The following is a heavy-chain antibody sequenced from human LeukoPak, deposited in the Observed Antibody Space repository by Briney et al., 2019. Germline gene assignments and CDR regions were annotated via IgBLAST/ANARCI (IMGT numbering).Heavy chain of an antibody. CDR2: ISGSGGST. CDR3: AKLSPTTLYASRGWFDP. D-gene: IGHD4-11*01. Sequence: GGSLRLSCAASGFNFSNYAMSWVRQAPGKGLEWVSAISGSGGSTYYADSVKGRSTISRDNSKNTLYLQMNRLRAEDTAVYYCAKLSPTTLYASRGWFDPWGQGTLVTVSS. CDR1: GFNFSNYA. V-gene: IGHV3-23*01. J-gene: IGHJ5*02.